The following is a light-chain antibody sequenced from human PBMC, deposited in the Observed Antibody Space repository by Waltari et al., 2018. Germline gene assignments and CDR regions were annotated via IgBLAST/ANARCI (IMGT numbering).Light chain of an antibody. CDR1: QSVLYRSNNKNY. V-gene: IGKV4-1*01. Sequence: DIVMTQSPDSLAVSLGERATINCKSSQSVLYRSNNKNYLAWYQQKPGQHPKLLIYWASTRESGVPDRFSGSGSGTDFTLTISSLQAEDVAVYYCQQYYSTPLFTFGPGTKVDIK. CDR3: QQYYSTPLFT. CDR2: WAS. J-gene: IGKJ3*01.